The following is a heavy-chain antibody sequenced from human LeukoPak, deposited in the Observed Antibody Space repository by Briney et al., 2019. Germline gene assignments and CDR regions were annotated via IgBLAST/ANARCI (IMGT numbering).Heavy chain of an antibody. J-gene: IGHJ4*02. D-gene: IGHD3-22*01. Sequence: GGSLRLSCAASGFTFSSYGMHWVRQAPGKGLEWGEVISYDGSNKYYADSVKGRFTISRDNSKNTLYLQMNSLRAEDTAVYYCAKGPHYYDSSGYYYDYWGQGTLVTVSS. CDR1: GFTFSSYG. V-gene: IGHV3-30*18. CDR3: AKGPHYYDSSGYYYDY. CDR2: ISYDGSNK.